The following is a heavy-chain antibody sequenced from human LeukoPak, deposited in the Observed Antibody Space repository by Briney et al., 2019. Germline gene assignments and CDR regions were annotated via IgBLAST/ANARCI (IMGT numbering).Heavy chain of an antibody. J-gene: IGHJ5*02. V-gene: IGHV1-2*02. CDR3: ARDPEMATVSNWFDP. CDR1: GYTFTGYY. Sequence: ASVKVSCKASGYTFTGYYMHWVRQAPGQGLERMGWINPNSGGTNYAQKFQGSVTMTRDTSISTAYMELSRLRSDDTAVYYCARDPEMATVSNWFDPWGQGTLVTVSS. D-gene: IGHD5-24*01. CDR2: INPNSGGT.